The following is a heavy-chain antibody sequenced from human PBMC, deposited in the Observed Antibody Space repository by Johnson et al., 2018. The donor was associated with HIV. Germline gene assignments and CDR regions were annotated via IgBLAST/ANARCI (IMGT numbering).Heavy chain of an antibody. CDR3: AKDFGYPRPRDAFDI. CDR1: GFTFSSYG. V-gene: IGHV3-30*02. Sequence: QVQLVESGGGVVQPGRSLRLSCAASGFTFSSYGMHWVRQAPGKGLEWVAFIRYDGSNTYYADSVKGRFPISRDNSKHTLYLQMNSLRAEDTAVYYCAKDFGYPRPRDAFDIWGQGTMVTVSS. CDR2: IRYDGSNT. J-gene: IGHJ3*02. D-gene: IGHD5-12*01.